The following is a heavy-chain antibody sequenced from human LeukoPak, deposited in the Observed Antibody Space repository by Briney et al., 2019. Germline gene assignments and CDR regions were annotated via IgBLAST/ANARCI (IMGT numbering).Heavy chain of an antibody. J-gene: IGHJ4*02. CDR2: ISYDGSNK. CDR1: GFTFSSYV. V-gene: IGHV3-30-3*01. Sequence: GGSLRLSCAASGFTFSSYVMHWARQAPGKGLEWVAVISYDGSNKYYADSVKGRFTISRDNSKNTLYLQMNSLRAEDTAVYYCAKDRTVVVVAATDFDYWGQGTLVTVSS. CDR3: AKDRTVVVVAATDFDY. D-gene: IGHD2-15*01.